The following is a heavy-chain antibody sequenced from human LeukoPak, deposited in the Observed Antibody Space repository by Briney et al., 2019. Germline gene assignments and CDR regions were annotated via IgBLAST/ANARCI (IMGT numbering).Heavy chain of an antibody. CDR1: GFTVSSYH. CDR2: IYAGGST. CDR3: ARVWELSFAY. V-gene: IGHV3-53*01. J-gene: IGHJ4*02. D-gene: IGHD1-26*01. Sequence: GGSLRLSCAASGFTVSSYHMSWVRQAPGKGLEWVSVIYAGGSTYYADFVKGRFPISRDNFKDTLFRQMNSLRAEDTSVYYEARVWELSFAYWGQGTLVTVSS.